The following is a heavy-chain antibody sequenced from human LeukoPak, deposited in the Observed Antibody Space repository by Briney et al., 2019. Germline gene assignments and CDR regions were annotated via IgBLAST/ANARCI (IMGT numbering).Heavy chain of an antibody. D-gene: IGHD6-6*01. Sequence: VGSLRLSCAASGFSLRNYWMHWVRQVPGRGLVWVSRISGDGSGTNYADSVRGRFTISRDNAKNTVYLQINNLRAQDTAVYFCARYSSSSGGHSYYLNYWGQGTLVTVSS. CDR2: ISGDGSGT. V-gene: IGHV3-74*01. J-gene: IGHJ4*02. CDR3: ARYSSSSGGHSYYLNY. CDR1: GFSLRNYW.